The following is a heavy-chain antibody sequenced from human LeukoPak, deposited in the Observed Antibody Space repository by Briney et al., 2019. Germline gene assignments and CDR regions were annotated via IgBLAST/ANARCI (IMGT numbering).Heavy chain of an antibody. V-gene: IGHV1-18*01. CDR1: GYTFTSYG. J-gene: IGHJ4*02. D-gene: IGHD3-10*01. CDR3: ARGGLLWFGELECYFDY. Sequence: GASVEVSCKASGYTFTSYGISWVRQAPGQGLEWMGWISAYNGNTNYAQKLQGRVTMTTDTSTSTAYMELRSLRSDDTAVYYCARGGLLWFGELECYFDYWGQGTLVTVSS. CDR2: ISAYNGNT.